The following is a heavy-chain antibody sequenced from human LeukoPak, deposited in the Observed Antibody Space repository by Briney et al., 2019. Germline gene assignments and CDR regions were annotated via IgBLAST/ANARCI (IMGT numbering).Heavy chain of an antibody. J-gene: IGHJ4*02. CDR2: IANDGRT. CDR1: GFTVSSNY. CDR3: ARDDTSGGYYEFGY. V-gene: IGHV3-53*01. Sequence: GGSLRLSCAATGFTVSSNYMSWVRQAPGKGLECVSVIANDGRTYYANSVKGRFTISRDISKNMVYLQMNSLRADDTAVYYCARDDTSGGYYEFGYWGQGTLVTVSS. D-gene: IGHD6-19*01.